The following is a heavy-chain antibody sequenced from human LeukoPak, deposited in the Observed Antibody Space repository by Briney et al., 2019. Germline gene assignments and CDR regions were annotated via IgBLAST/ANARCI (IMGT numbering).Heavy chain of an antibody. CDR1: GFTFSNHY. CDR3: VRGSTDWNGMDV. V-gene: IGHV3-74*01. D-gene: IGHD6-19*01. CDR2: IDPNGRYT. J-gene: IGHJ6*02. Sequence: GGSLRLSCAASGFTFSNHYMHWVRQAPGEGLVSVSRIDPNGRYTSYADSVKGRFTISRDNAKNTLYLQMNTLGAEDTALYYCVRGSTDWNGMDVWGQGTTVTVSS.